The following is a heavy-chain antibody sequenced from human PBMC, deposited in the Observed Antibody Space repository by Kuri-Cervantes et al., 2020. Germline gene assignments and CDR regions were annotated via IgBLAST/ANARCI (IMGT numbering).Heavy chain of an antibody. CDR1: GFTFDDYA. V-gene: IGHV3-9*01. D-gene: IGHD2-15*01. J-gene: IGHJ4*02. CDR2: VSWNSGRI. Sequence: GGSLRLSCAASGFTFDDYAMHWVRQAPGKGLEWVSSVSWNSGRIGYADSVKGRFTISRDNAKNSLYLQMNSLRAEDTAVYYCAKAGYCSGGSCYSDRARIDYWGQGTLVTVSS. CDR3: AKAGYCSGGSCYSDRARIDY.